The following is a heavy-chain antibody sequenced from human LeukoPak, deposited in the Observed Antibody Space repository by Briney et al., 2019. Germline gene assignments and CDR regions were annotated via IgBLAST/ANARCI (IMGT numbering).Heavy chain of an antibody. Sequence: SETLSLTCTVSGGSISSYCWSWIRQPAGKGLEWIGRIYTSGSTNYNPSLKSRVTMSVDTSKNQFSLKLSSVTAADTAVYYCARDRYFNLRYYYYYYMDVWGKGTTVTVS. CDR2: IYTSGST. J-gene: IGHJ6*03. CDR3: ARDRYFNLRYYYYYYMDV. V-gene: IGHV4-4*07. D-gene: IGHD2/OR15-2a*01. CDR1: GGSISSYC.